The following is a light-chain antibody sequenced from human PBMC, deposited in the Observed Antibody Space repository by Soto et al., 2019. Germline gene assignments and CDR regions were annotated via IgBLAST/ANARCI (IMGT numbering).Light chain of an antibody. J-gene: IGKJ1*01. CDR1: QTVNSDY. CDR3: QQYGSSGT. Sequence: PGETATLSCRASQTVNSDYLAWFQQRPGQAPRLLIFATSRRATDIPDRFSGSGSGTDFTLAIRRLEPEDFAVYYCQQYGSSGTFGQGTKVDI. CDR2: ATS. V-gene: IGKV3-20*01.